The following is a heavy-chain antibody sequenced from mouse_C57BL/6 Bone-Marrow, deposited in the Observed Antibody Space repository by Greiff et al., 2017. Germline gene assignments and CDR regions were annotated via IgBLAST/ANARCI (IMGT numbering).Heavy chain of an antibody. V-gene: IGHV5-4*03. D-gene: IGHD1-1*01. CDR1: GFTFSSYA. CDR3: ARYVPYYGSSYWYFDV. J-gene: IGHJ1*03. Sequence: EVKLVESGGGLVKPGGSLKLSCAASGFTFSSYAMSWVRQTPEKRLEWVATISDGGSYTYYPDNVKGRFTISRDNAKNNLYLQMSHLKSEDTAMYYCARYVPYYGSSYWYFDVWGTGTTVTVSS. CDR2: ISDGGSYT.